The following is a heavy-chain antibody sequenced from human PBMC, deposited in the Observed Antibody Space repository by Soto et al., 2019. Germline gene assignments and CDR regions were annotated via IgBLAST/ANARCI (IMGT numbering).Heavy chain of an antibody. J-gene: IGHJ4*02. CDR1: GFTFSSNS. D-gene: IGHD3-10*01. V-gene: IGHV3-21*01. Sequence: GGSLRLSCAASGFTFSSNSMNWVRQAPGKGLEWVSSISSSSSYIYYADSVKGRFTISRDNAKNSLYLQMNRLRAEDTAVYYCARTDGAYYGDYWGQGTLVTVSS. CDR2: ISSSSSYI. CDR3: ARTDGAYYGDY.